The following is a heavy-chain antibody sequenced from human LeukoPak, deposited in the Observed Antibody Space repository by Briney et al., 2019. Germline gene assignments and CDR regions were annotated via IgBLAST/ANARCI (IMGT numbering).Heavy chain of an antibody. D-gene: IGHD1-26*01. CDR2: ISGSGGST. CDR1: GFTFSSYA. J-gene: IGHJ4*02. Sequence: GGSLRLSCAASGFTFSSYAMSWVRQAPGKGLEWVSAISGSGGSTYYADSVKGRFTISRDNSKNTLYLQMNSLRAEDTAVYYCVRPHIVGETNFDYWGQGTLVTVSS. CDR3: VRPHIVGETNFDY. V-gene: IGHV3-23*01.